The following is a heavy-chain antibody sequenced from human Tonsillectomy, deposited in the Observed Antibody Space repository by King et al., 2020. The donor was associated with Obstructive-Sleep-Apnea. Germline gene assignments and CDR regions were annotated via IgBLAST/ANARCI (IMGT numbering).Heavy chain of an antibody. CDR2: IYPGDSRG. Sequence: QLVQSGAEVKKPGESLKISCKGSGYTFTSYWIAWVRQMPGKGLEWMGIIYPGDSRGRLNPSFEGQITISADKSISTAYLQWSSLKASDTAMYYCARLGGDTAMVMVPLDFWGQGTLVTVST. V-gene: IGHV5-51*01. CDR3: ARLGGDTAMVMVPLDF. J-gene: IGHJ4*02. CDR1: GYTFTSYW. D-gene: IGHD5-18*01.